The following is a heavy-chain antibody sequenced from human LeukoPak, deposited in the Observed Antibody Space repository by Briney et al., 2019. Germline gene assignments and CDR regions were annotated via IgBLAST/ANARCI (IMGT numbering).Heavy chain of an antibody. J-gene: IGHJ4*02. CDR3: ARGLRQLLWFGELLFYFDY. Sequence: PSETLSLTCTVSGGSISSGGYYWSWIRHPPGKGLEWIGEINHSGSTNYNPSLKSRVTISVDTSKNQFSLKLSSVTAADTAVYYCARGLRQLLWFGELLFYFDYWGQGTLVTVSS. CDR1: GGSISSGGYY. CDR2: INHSGST. D-gene: IGHD3-10*01. V-gene: IGHV4-39*07.